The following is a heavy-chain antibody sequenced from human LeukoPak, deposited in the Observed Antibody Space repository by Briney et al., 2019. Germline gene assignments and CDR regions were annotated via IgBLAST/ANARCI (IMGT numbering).Heavy chain of an antibody. CDR1: GFTFSDYY. J-gene: IGHJ3*02. D-gene: IGHD1-1*01. CDR3: ARHHENEDAFDI. Sequence: PGGSLRLSCAASGFTFSDYYVSWIRQAPGKGLEWVSYISSSGSTIYYADSVKGRFTISRDNAKNSLYLQMNSLRAEDTAVYYCARHHENEDAFDIWGQGTMVTVSS. V-gene: IGHV3-11*01. CDR2: ISSSGSTI.